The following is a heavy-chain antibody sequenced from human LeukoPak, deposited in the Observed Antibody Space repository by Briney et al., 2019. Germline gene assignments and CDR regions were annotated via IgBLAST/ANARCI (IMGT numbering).Heavy chain of an antibody. D-gene: IGHD3-10*01. CDR1: GGSIGSSAYS. CDR2: ISYTGTT. Sequence: MPSETLSLTCTVSGGSIGSSAYSWGWIRQPPGKGLEWIGSISYTGTTYYNPSLKSRVTISLDTSKNQFSLKLISVTAADTALYYCAREGPHGSGIYYNPLDYWGQGALVIVSS. CDR3: AREGPHGSGIYYNPLDY. J-gene: IGHJ4*02. V-gene: IGHV4-39*02.